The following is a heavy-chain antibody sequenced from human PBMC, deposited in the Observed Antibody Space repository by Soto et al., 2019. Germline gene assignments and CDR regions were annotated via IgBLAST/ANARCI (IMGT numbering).Heavy chain of an antibody. V-gene: IGHV3-7*01. CDR2: INRDGSVK. CDR3: GRDPGYGALDY. D-gene: IGHD4-17*01. Sequence: PGGSLRLSCAASGFTFSHYWMTWVRQAPGKGLEWVANINRDGSVKTYLDSMKGRLTISRDNAQDSWYLQMDSLRAEDTAVYYCGRDPGYGALDYWGQGTLVTVSS. CDR1: GFTFSHYW. J-gene: IGHJ4*02.